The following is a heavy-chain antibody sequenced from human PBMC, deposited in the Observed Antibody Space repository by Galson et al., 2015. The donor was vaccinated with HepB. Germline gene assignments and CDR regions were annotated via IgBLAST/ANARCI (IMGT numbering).Heavy chain of an antibody. Sequence: SLRLSCAASGFTFSSYWMSWVRQAPGKGLEWVANIKQDGSEKYYVDSVKGRFTISRDNAKNSLYLQMNSLRAEDTAVYYCAREGLLLLWFGETPPLFWGQGTLVTVSS. J-gene: IGHJ4*02. CDR1: GFTFSSYW. CDR3: AREGLLLLWFGETPPLF. CDR2: IKQDGSEK. D-gene: IGHD3-10*01. V-gene: IGHV3-7*01.